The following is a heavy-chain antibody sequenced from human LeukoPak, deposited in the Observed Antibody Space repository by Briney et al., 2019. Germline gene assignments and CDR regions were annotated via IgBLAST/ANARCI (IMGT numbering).Heavy chain of an antibody. J-gene: IGHJ3*02. D-gene: IGHD3-16*01. Sequence: PSETLSLTCTVSGGSISSYCWSWIRQPAGKGLEWIGRIYTSGSTNYNPSLKSRVTMSADTSKNQFSLKLSSVTAADTAVYYCARNSDLEEWEFAFDIWGQGTMVTVSS. CDR1: GGSISSYC. CDR2: IYTSGST. CDR3: ARNSDLEEWEFAFDI. V-gene: IGHV4-4*07.